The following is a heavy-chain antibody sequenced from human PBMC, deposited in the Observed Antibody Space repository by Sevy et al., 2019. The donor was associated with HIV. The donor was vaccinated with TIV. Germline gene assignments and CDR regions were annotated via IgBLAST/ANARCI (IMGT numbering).Heavy chain of an antibody. CDR1: GGSFSGYY. Sequence: SETLSLTCAVYGGSFSGYYWSWIRQPPGKGLEWIGEINHSGSTNYNPSLKGRVTISVDKSKNQFSLKLSSVTAADTGVHYCARDEVGALNHDAFDMWGQGTMVTVSS. CDR3: ARDEVGALNHDAFDM. CDR2: INHSGST. J-gene: IGHJ3*02. V-gene: IGHV4-34*01. D-gene: IGHD1-26*01.